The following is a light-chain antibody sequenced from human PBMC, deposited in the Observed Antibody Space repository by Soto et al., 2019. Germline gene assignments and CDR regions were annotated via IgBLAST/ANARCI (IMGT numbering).Light chain of an antibody. Sequence: DIQMTQSPSTVSASVGDRVTITCRASQPISSWLAWFRQRPGKAPELLIYAASTLHSAVPSRFSGSGSGTDFALTISGLQPEDFATYYCQQASSFPHTFGQGTRVDIK. CDR1: QPISSW. J-gene: IGKJ3*01. V-gene: IGKV1-12*01. CDR2: AAS. CDR3: QQASSFPHT.